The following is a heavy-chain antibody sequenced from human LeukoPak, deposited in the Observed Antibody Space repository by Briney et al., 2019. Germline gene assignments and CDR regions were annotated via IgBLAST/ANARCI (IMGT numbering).Heavy chain of an antibody. V-gene: IGHV1-3*01. CDR1: GYIFTSYA. CDR3: ARPYYYDSSGYYAFFDY. D-gene: IGHD3-22*01. Sequence: ASVKVSCKASGYIFTSYAMHWVRQAPGQRLEWMGWINAGNGNTKYSQKFQGRVTITRDTSASTVYMELSSLRSEDTAVYYCARPYYYDSSGYYAFFDYWGQGTLVTVSS. CDR2: INAGNGNT. J-gene: IGHJ4*02.